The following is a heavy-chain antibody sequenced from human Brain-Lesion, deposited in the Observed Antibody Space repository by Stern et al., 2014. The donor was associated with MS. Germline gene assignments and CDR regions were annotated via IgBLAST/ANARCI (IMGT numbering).Heavy chain of an antibody. CDR1: GFTFGSWA. V-gene: IGHV3-30*18. CDR2: VSYDGSNK. CDR3: AKDRQYLTYFFAH. J-gene: IGHJ5*02. D-gene: IGHD2/OR15-2a*01. Sequence: VQLVESGGGVVQPGRPLGLSCVASGFTFGSWAMHWVRQAPGKGLEWVAGVSYDGSNKYYADSVKGRFTISRDNSQNTLYMQMSSLRPEDTAVYYCAKDRQYLTYFFAHWGQGSLVTVSS.